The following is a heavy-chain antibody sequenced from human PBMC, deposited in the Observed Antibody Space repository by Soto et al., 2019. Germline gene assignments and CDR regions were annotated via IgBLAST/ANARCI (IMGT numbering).Heavy chain of an antibody. Sequence: ATGKGLEYVSAINHSGISKYYADSVKGRFTISRDDSKNTLYLQMSSLRDEDTAVYYFFQVRRYMAYGVPILSYW. CDR3: FQVRRYMAYGVPILSYW. CDR2: INHSGISK. D-gene: IGHD1-1*01. V-gene: IGHV3-64D*08. J-gene: IGHJ2*01.